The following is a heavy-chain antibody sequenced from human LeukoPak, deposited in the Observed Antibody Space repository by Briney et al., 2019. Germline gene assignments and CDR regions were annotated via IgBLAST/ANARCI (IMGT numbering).Heavy chain of an antibody. CDR1: GGSISSGTYY. D-gene: IGHD6-19*01. CDR3: ARHVGYSSGWSPNWFDP. CDR2: IYTSGNT. Sequence: PSETLSLTCTVSGGSISSGTYYWNWIRQPAGKGLEWIGRIYTSGNTNYHPSLKSRVTISVDTSKNQFSLKLSSVTAADTAVYYCARHVGYSSGWSPNWFDPWGQGTLVTVSS. V-gene: IGHV4-61*02. J-gene: IGHJ5*02.